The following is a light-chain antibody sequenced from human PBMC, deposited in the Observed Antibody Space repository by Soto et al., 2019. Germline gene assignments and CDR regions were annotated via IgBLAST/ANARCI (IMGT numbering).Light chain of an antibody. CDR2: DAS. CDR3: QQRSNWPPIT. CDR1: QSVTSY. V-gene: IGKV3-11*01. Sequence: EIVLTQSPATLSLSPGERATLSCRATQSVTSYFAWYQQKPGQAPRLLIYDASNRATGIPARCSGSGSGTDFTLTISSLEPEDFAVYYCQQRSNWPPITFGQGTRLEIK. J-gene: IGKJ5*01.